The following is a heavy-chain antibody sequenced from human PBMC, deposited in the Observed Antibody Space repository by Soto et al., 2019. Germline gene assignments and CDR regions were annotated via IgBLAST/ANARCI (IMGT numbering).Heavy chain of an antibody. J-gene: IGHJ4*02. CDR3: ARDFGRPGGSWYPYFDY. CDR1: GGTFSSYA. Sequence: ASVKVSCKASGGTFSSYAISWVRQAPGQGLEWMGGIIPIFGTANYAQKFQGRVTITADKSTSTAYMELSSLRSEDTAVCYCARDFGRPGGSWYPYFDYWGQGTLVTVSS. CDR2: IIPIFGTA. D-gene: IGHD6-13*01. V-gene: IGHV1-69*06.